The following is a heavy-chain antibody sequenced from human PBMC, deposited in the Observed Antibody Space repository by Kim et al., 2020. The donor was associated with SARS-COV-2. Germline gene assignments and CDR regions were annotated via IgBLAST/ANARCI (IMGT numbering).Heavy chain of an antibody. CDR2: ISSSSSYI. J-gene: IGHJ6*02. CDR1: GFTFSSYS. D-gene: IGHD2-21*01. V-gene: IGHV3-21*01. Sequence: GGSLRLSCAASGFTFSSYSMNWVRQAPGKGLEWVSSISSSSSYIYYADSVKGRFTISRDNAKNSLYLQMNSLRAEDTAMYYCARFPLSNIVVVIASTRGCYCMDVWGQGTTVTVSS. CDR3: ARFPLSNIVVVIASTRGCYCMDV.